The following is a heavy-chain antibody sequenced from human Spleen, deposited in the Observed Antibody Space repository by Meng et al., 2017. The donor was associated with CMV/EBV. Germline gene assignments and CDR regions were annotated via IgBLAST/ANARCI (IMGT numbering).Heavy chain of an antibody. V-gene: IGHV4-59*12. Sequence: SETLSLTCTVSGGSISSYYWSWIRQPPGKGLEWIGYIYYSGNNYNPSLKSRVTISVDTSKNQFSLKLSSVTAADTAVYYCARERMWGGLERSGWYYYGLDVWGQGTTVTVSS. CDR1: GGSISSYY. CDR3: ARERMWGGLERSGWYYYGLDV. J-gene: IGHJ6*02. CDR2: IYYSGN. D-gene: IGHD6-19*01.